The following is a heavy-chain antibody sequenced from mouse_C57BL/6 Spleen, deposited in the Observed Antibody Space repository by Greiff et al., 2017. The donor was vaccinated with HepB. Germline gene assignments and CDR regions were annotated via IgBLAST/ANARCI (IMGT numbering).Heavy chain of an antibody. J-gene: IGHJ1*03. CDR1: GFTFSDYY. Sequence: EVKLVESEGGLVQPGSSMKLSCTASGFTFSDYYMAWVRQVPEKGLEWVANINYDGSSTYYLESLKSRFIISRDNAKNILYLQMSSLKSEDTATYYCARVDYGRDWYFDVWGTGTTVTVSS. V-gene: IGHV5-16*01. CDR3: ARVDYGRDWYFDV. D-gene: IGHD1-1*01. CDR2: INYDGSST.